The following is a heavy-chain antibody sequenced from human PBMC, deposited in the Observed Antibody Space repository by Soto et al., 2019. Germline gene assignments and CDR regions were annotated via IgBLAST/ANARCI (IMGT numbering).Heavy chain of an antibody. CDR1: GGSISSGGYY. V-gene: IGHV4-31*03. J-gene: IGHJ3*02. CDR2: IYYSGGT. D-gene: IGHD1-7*01. Sequence: SETLSLTCTVSGGSISSGGYYWNWIRQHPGKGLEWIGYIYYSGGTYYSPSLNNRLTISVDTSKNQFSLKLSSVTAADTAVYYCANNWNYVGDAFDIWGQGTMVTVSS. CDR3: ANNWNYVGDAFDI.